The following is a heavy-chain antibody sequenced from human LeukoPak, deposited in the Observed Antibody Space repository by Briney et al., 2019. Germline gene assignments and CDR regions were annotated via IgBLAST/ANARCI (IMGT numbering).Heavy chain of an antibody. CDR2: IKHSGST. V-gene: IGHV4-34*01. J-gene: IGHJ4*02. CDR3: ARTNRYSGSYSDY. D-gene: IGHD1-26*01. CDR1: GGSFSGYY. Sequence: PSETLSLTCAVYGGSFSGYYWSWIRQPPGKGLEWIGEIKHSGSTNYNPSLKSRVTISVDTSKNQFSLKLSSVTAADTAVYYCARTNRYSGSYSDYWGQGTLVTVSS.